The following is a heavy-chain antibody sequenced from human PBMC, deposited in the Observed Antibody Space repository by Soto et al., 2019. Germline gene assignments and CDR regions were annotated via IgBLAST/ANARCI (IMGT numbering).Heavy chain of an antibody. J-gene: IGHJ6*02. CDR1: GFTFSSYA. V-gene: IGHV3-23*01. Sequence: GGFLRLSCAASGFTFSSYAMSWVRQAPGKGLEWVSAISGSGGSTYYADSVKGRFTISRDNSKNTLYLQMNSLRAEDTAVYYCAKDSLPSYYYYGMDVWGQGTTVTVSS. CDR2: ISGSGGST. CDR3: AKDSLPSYYYYGMDV.